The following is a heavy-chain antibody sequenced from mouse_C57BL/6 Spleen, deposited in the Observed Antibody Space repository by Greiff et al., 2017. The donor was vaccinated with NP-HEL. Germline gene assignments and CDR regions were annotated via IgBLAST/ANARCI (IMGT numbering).Heavy chain of an antibody. V-gene: IGHV5-9-1*02. CDR1: GFTFSSYA. CDR2: ISSGGDYI. CDR3: TREAQVFDY. J-gene: IGHJ2*01. Sequence: EVKLMESGEGLVKPGGSLKLSCAASGFTFSSYAMSWVRQTPEKRLEWVAYISSGGDYIYYADTVKGRFTISRDNARNTLYLQMSSLKSEDTAMYYCTREAQVFDYWGQGTTLTVSS. D-gene: IGHD3-2*02.